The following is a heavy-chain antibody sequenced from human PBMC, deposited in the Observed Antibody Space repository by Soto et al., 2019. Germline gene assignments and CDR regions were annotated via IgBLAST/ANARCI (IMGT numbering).Heavy chain of an antibody. CDR2: INPNSGGT. Sequence: ASVKVSCKASGYTFTGYYMHWVRQAPGQGLEWMGWINPNSGGTNYAQKFPGRVTMTRDTSTSTAYMELRSLRSDDTAVYYCARAAVATSHDAFDIWGQGTMVTVSS. J-gene: IGHJ3*02. CDR3: ARAAVATSHDAFDI. D-gene: IGHD5-12*01. V-gene: IGHV1-2*02. CDR1: GYTFTGYY.